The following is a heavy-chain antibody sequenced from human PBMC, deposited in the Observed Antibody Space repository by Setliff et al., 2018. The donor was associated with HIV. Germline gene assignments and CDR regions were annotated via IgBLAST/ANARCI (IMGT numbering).Heavy chain of an antibody. J-gene: IGHJ4*02. CDR1: GYSFTSYW. V-gene: IGHV5-51*01. Sequence: PRGSLKISCKGSGYSFTSYWIGWVRQMPGKGLEWMGIIYPGDSDTRYSPSFQGQVTISADKSISTAYLQWSSLKASDTAMYYCATSPLGYCSGGSCYQYFDYWGPGTLVTVSS. CDR2: IYPGDSDT. D-gene: IGHD2-15*01. CDR3: ATSPLGYCSGGSCYQYFDY.